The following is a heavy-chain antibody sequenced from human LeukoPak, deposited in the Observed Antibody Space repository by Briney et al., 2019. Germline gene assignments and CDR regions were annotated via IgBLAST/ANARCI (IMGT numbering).Heavy chain of an antibody. CDR3: ARGSYRGVSSLDYYYYYMDV. CDR1: GGSISSYY. J-gene: IGHJ6*03. D-gene: IGHD3-10*01. V-gene: IGHV4-4*07. Sequence: SETLSLTCTVSGGSISSYYWSWTRQPAGKGLEWIGRIYTSGSTNYNPSLKSRVTMSVDTSKNQFSLKLSSVTAADTAVYYCARGSYRGVSSLDYYYYYMDVWGKGTTVTISS. CDR2: IYTSGST.